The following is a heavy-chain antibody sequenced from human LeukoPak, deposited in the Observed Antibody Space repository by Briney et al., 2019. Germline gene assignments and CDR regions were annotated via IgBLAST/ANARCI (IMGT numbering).Heavy chain of an antibody. CDR2: IYYSGST. CDR1: GGSISSYY. CDR3: ARDKDAFDI. J-gene: IGHJ3*02. V-gene: IGHV4-59*01. Sequence: NASETLSLTCTASGGSISSYYWSWIRQPPGKGLEWIGYIYYSGSTNYNPSLKSRVTISVDTSKNQFSLRLSSVTAADTAVYYCARDKDAFDIWGQGTMVTVSS.